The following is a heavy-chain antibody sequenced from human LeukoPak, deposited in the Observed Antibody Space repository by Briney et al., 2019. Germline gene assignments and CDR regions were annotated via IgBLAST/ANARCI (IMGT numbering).Heavy chain of an antibody. CDR2: IYYSGST. Sequence: PSETLSLTCTVSGGSISSYYWSWIRQPPGKGLEWIGYIYYSGSTNYNPSLKSRVTISVDTSKNQFSLKLSSVTAADTAVYYCARGVVGGSGSYGIDYWGQGTLVTVSS. V-gene: IGHV4-59*01. CDR1: GGSISSYY. CDR3: ARGVVGGSGSYGIDY. J-gene: IGHJ4*02. D-gene: IGHD3-10*01.